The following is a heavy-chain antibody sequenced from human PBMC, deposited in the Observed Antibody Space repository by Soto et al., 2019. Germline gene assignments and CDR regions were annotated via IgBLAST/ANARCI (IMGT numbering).Heavy chain of an antibody. Sequence: QLQLQESGPRLVKPSETLSLTCTVSGVAITSGSYYWAWISQPPGKGLEWIANIHFSGRTYYNPCRRSRANIPVDTYTIEFFFELNSVTAAATAVYYWARLHNERFGDDTFDTWGQGPMVTVSS. J-gene: IGHJ3*02. CDR3: ARLHNERFGDDTFDT. CDR1: GVAITSGSYY. CDR2: IHFSGRT. V-gene: IGHV4-39*01. D-gene: IGHD3-10*01.